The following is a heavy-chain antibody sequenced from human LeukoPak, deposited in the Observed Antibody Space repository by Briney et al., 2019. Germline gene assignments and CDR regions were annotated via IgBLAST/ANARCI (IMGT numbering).Heavy chain of an antibody. CDR3: VRGFQADDY. J-gene: IGHJ4*02. Sequence: GGSLRLSCAASGFTVSSNYMSWVRQAPGKGLEWVSYISSRSSNINYADSVEGRFTISRDNAKTSLYLQMNSLRAEDTAVYYCVRGFQADDYWGQGTLVTVSS. V-gene: IGHV3-11*05. CDR2: ISSRSSNI. CDR1: GFTVSSNY.